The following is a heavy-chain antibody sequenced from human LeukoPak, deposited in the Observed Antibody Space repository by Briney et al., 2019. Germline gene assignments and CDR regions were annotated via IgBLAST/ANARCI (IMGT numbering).Heavy chain of an antibody. CDR1: GYSFISYW. Sequence: GESLKISCKSSGYSFISYWIGWVRQMPGKGLEWMGILYPGDSETRYSPSFQGQVTISADKSISTVYLQWNSLKASDSAMYYCGASPSPTGTERYYWGQGTLVTVSS. D-gene: IGHD1-1*01. V-gene: IGHV5-51*01. CDR2: LYPGDSET. CDR3: GASPSPTGTERYY. J-gene: IGHJ4*02.